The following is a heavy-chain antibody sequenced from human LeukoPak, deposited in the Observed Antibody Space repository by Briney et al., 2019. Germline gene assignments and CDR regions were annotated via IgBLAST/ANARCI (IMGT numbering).Heavy chain of an antibody. V-gene: IGHV3-53*01. CDR3: ARWYCSSTSCYYDY. D-gene: IGHD2-2*01. CDR2: IYNTGDT. CDR1: GLTVSNNY. J-gene: IGHJ4*02. Sequence: GGSLRLSCAASGLTVSNNYMGWVRQAPGKGLEWVSFIYNTGDTYYADSVKGRFTISRDSSKNTLYLQMNSLRAEDTAVYYCARWYCSSTSCYYDYWGQGTLVTVSS.